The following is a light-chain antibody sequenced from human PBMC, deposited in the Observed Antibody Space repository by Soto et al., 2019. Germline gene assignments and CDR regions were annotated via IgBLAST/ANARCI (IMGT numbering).Light chain of an antibody. CDR3: CSYAGTYTWV. V-gene: IGLV2-11*01. CDR2: DVN. CDR1: SSDVGAYTY. J-gene: IGLJ3*02. Sequence: QSALTQPRSESGSPGQSVTISCTGSSSDVGAYTYVSWYQQHPGKAPKLMIYDVNKRPSGVPDRFSGSKSGNTASLTISGLQAEDEAAYYCCSYAGTYTWVFGGGTKLTVL.